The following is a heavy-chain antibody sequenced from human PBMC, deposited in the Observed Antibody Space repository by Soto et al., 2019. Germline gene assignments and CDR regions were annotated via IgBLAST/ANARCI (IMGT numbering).Heavy chain of an antibody. J-gene: IGHJ4*02. CDR2: INAGNGNT. CDR1: GYTFTSYA. D-gene: IGHD2-15*01. V-gene: IGHV1-3*05. CDR3: ARGYSPPFDY. Sequence: QVLLVQSGAEEEKPGASVKVSCKASGYTFTSYAMHWVRQAPGQGLEWMGWINAGNGNTVYSQKFQGRVTITRETAAGTAYMELSSLRSEDTAVYYCARGYSPPFDYWGQGTLVTGSS.